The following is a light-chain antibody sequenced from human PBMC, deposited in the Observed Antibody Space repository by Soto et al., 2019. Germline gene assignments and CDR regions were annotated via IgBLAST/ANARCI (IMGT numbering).Light chain of an antibody. CDR3: QHYDSARWT. CDR2: DAS. CDR1: QSISSTY. Sequence: EILLTQSTGTLSLSPGEIATLSCIASQSISSTYLTWYHQRPGQAPRLLIYDASRRATGIPDRFSGSGSGTDFSLTISRLEPEDFAVYYCQHYDSARWTFGLGTKVDIK. J-gene: IGKJ1*01. V-gene: IGKV3-20*01.